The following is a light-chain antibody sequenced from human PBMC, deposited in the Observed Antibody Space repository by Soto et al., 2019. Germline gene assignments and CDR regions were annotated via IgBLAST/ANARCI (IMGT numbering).Light chain of an antibody. CDR1: QSISSW. J-gene: IGKJ1*01. CDR2: DAS. Sequence: IQMTQSPSTLSASVGDRVTITCRASQSISSWLAWYQQKPGKAPKLLIYDASNLQSGVPSRFSGSGSGTEFTLTISSLQPDDFATYYCQQYNSYSFGQGTKV. CDR3: QQYNSYS. V-gene: IGKV1-5*01.